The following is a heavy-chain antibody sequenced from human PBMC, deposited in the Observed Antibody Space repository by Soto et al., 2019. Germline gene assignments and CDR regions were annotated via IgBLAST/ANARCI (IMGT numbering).Heavy chain of an antibody. J-gene: IGHJ3*02. CDR2: FDPEDGET. D-gene: IGHD2-15*01. Sequence: QVQLVQSGAEVKKPGASVKVSCKVSGYTLTELSMHWVRQAPGKGLEWMGGFDPEDGETIYAQKFQGRVTMTEDTSTDPAYMELSSLRSEDTAVYYCATGSPLKYCSGGSCPNTIDAFDIWGQGTMVTVSS. CDR1: GYTLTELS. CDR3: ATGSPLKYCSGGSCPNTIDAFDI. V-gene: IGHV1-24*01.